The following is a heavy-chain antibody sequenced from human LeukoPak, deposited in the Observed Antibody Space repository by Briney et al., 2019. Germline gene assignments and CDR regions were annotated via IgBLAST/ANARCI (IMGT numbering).Heavy chain of an antibody. V-gene: IGHV3-30-3*01. D-gene: IGHD2-15*01. Sequence: GGSLRLSCAASGFTFSSYAIHWVRQAPDKGLEWVAIISYDGSNKYYADSVKGRFTISRDNSKNTLYLQMNSLRAEDTAVYYCVRDGTRGYCSGGTCHWYFDLWGRGTLVTVSS. CDR3: VRDGTRGYCSGGTCHWYFDL. CDR2: ISYDGSNK. J-gene: IGHJ2*01. CDR1: GFTFSSYA.